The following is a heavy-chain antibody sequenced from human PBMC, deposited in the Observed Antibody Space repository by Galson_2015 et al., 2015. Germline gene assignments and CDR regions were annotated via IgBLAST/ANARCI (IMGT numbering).Heavy chain of an antibody. Sequence: SLRLSCAASEFTFSGSAMHWVRQASGKGLEWVGRIRSKANSYATAYAASVKGRFTISRDDSKNRAYLQMNSLETEDTAVYYCTRRGYSSGWYSAFDIWGQGTMVTVSS. J-gene: IGHJ3*02. CDR3: TRRGYSSGWYSAFDI. CDR2: IRSKANSYAT. CDR1: EFTFSGSA. D-gene: IGHD6-19*01. V-gene: IGHV3-73*01.